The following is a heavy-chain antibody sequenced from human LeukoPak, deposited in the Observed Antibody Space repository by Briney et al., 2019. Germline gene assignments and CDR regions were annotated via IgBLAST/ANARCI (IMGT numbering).Heavy chain of an antibody. CDR3: ARDRRPLGGYFDY. J-gene: IGHJ4*02. D-gene: IGHD3-16*01. V-gene: IGHV3-7*01. Sequence: GGSLRLSCAASGFTLSSYWMSWVRQAPGKGLEWVANIKQDGSEKYYVDSVKGRFTISRDNAKNSLYLQMNSLRAEDTAVYYCARDRRPLGGYFDYWGQGTLVTVSS. CDR2: IKQDGSEK. CDR1: GFTLSSYW.